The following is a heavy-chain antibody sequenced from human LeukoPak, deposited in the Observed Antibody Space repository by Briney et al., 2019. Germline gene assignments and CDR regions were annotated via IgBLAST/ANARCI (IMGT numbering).Heavy chain of an antibody. J-gene: IGHJ3*02. CDR1: GFTFSSYG. CDR2: ISGSGSST. D-gene: IGHD2-2*02. V-gene: IGHV3-23*01. CDR3: AKGIYPGPPDAFDI. Sequence: GGSVRLSCAASGFTFSSYGMSWVRQAPGKGLEWVSGISGSGSSTYYADSVKGRFTISRDNSKNTLYLQMNSLRAEDTAVYYCAKGIYPGPPDAFDIWGQGTMVTVSS.